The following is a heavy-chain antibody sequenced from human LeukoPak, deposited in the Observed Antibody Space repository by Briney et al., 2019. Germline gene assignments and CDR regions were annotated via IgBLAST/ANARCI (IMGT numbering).Heavy chain of an antibody. CDR1: GGSISSSSYY. Sequence: SETLSLTCTVSGGSISSSSYYWGWIRQPPGKGLEWIGSIYYSGSTYYNPSLKSRVTISVDTSKNQFSLKLSSVTAADTAVYYCAAQDVNWFGPWGQGTLVTVSS. D-gene: IGHD2-15*01. CDR2: IYYSGST. J-gene: IGHJ5*02. CDR3: AAQDVNWFGP. V-gene: IGHV4-39*01.